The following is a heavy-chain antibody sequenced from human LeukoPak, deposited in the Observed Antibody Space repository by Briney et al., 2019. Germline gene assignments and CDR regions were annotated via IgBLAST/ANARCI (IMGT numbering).Heavy chain of an antibody. D-gene: IGHD6-19*01. J-gene: IGHJ6*03. V-gene: IGHV5-51*01. CDR2: IYPGDSDT. CDR3: ARQSSGWQYYYYYHYMDV. Sequence: GESLKISCKGSGYSFTSYWIGWVRQMPGKGLEWMGIIYPGDSDTRYSPPFQGQVTISADKSISTAYLQWSSLKASDTAMYYCARQSSGWQYYYYYHYMDVWGKGTTVTVSS. CDR1: GYSFTSYW.